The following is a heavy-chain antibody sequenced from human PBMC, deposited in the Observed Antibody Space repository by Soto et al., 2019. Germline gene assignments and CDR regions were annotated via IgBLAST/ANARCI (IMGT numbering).Heavy chain of an antibody. Sequence: QVQLVQSGAEVKKPGSSVKVSCKASGGTFSSYAISWVRQAPGQGLEWMGGVIPIFGTANYAQKFQGRVTITADETTRKAYMELSSLRSEDTAVYYCARELDATAMDGYYYHGMDVWGQGTPVTVSS. J-gene: IGHJ6*02. CDR2: VIPIFGTA. D-gene: IGHD5-18*01. CDR1: GGTFSSYA. CDR3: ARELDATAMDGYYYHGMDV. V-gene: IGHV1-69*01.